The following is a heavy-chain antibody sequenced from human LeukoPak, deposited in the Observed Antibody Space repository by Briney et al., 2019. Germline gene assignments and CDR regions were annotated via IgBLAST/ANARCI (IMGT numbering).Heavy chain of an antibody. Sequence: PGGSLRLSCAASGFTFSDYYMSWIRQAPGKGLEWVSYISSSGSTIYYADSVKGRFTISRDNAKNSLYLQMNSLRAEDTAVYYCAREGYWSTNWYKFGSLLRYFDLWGRGTLVTVSS. CDR2: ISSSGSTI. J-gene: IGHJ2*01. CDR1: GFTFSDYY. V-gene: IGHV3-11*04. D-gene: IGHD6-13*01. CDR3: AREGYWSTNWYKFGSLLRYFDL.